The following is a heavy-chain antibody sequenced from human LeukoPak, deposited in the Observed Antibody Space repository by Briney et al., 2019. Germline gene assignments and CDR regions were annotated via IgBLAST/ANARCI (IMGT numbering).Heavy chain of an antibody. J-gene: IGHJ4*02. CDR1: GFTFDDYG. CDR3: VRDNGGEHL. CDR2: INWNGGST. V-gene: IGHV3-20*04. D-gene: IGHD3-16*01. Sequence: SGGSLSLSCAASGFTFDDYGMSWVRQAPGKGLEWVSGINWNGGSTGYADSVKGRFTISRDNAKNTLYLQMNSLRDDDTAVYYCVRDNGGEHLWGQGTLVTVSS.